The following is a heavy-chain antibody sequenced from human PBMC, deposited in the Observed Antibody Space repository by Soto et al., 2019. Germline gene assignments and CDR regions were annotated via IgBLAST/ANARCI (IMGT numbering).Heavy chain of an antibody. CDR3: VRAAFDWFQWDYFDY. CDR2: IKPNSGGT. CDR1: GYTFTGYY. D-gene: IGHD3-9*01. Sequence: QVQLVQSGAEVKKPGASVKVSCKASGYTFTGYYMHWVRQAPGQGLEWMGWIKPNSGGTNYAQKFHDWAPMTRDTSIRTAYMELSRLRSDDTAVYYCVRAAFDWFQWDYFDYWGQGTLVTFSS. J-gene: IGHJ4*02. V-gene: IGHV1-2*04.